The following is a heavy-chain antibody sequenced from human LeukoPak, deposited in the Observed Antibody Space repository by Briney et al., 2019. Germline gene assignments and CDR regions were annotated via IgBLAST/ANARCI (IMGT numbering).Heavy chain of an antibody. D-gene: IGHD3-3*01. CDR3: ARASNYDFWSGYSDAFDI. CDR2: IYDSGNT. Sequence: SETLSLTCTVSGGSISGYYWSWIRQPPGRGLEWIGYIYDSGNTNHNPSLNSRVTISVDTSKNQFSLKLSSVTAADTAVYYCARASNYDFWSGYSDAFDIWGQGTMVTVSS. CDR1: GGSISGYY. J-gene: IGHJ3*02. V-gene: IGHV4-59*08.